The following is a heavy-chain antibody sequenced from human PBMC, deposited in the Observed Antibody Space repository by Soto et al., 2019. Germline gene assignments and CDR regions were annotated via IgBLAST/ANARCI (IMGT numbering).Heavy chain of an antibody. J-gene: IGHJ4*01. CDR1: GGSINDYY. V-gene: IGHV4-59*01. CDR3: VAGPDRAKSSY. Sequence: SETLSLTCTVSGGSINDYYWSWTRQPPGKGLEWIAYGLRPDYTGYNPSLRNRVTISSDTSKNQFSLRLISVTAADTAVYYCVAGPDRAKSSYWGQGTLVTVSS. CDR2: GLRPDYT. D-gene: IGHD1-26*01.